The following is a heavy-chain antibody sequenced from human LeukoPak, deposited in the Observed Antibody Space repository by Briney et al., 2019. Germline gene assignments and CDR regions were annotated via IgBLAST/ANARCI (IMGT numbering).Heavy chain of an antibody. Sequence: KTGGSLRLSCAASGFILRSYSMSWIRQPPGKGLECVGSVYDSENTYYNPSLKSRVTISVDTSKNQFSLKLRSVTAADTAVYYCARFDDYDAFDIWGQGTMVTVSS. CDR3: ARFDDYDAFDI. V-gene: IGHV4-39*01. CDR2: VYDSENT. CDR1: GFILRSYS. D-gene: IGHD4-11*01. J-gene: IGHJ3*02.